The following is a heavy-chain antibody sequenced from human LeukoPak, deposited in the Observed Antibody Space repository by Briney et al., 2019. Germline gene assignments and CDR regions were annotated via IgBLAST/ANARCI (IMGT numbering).Heavy chain of an antibody. Sequence: GGSLRLSCAASGFTFSSYAMSWVRQAPGKGLEWVSAISASGASTYYADSVKGRFTISRDKSENTLYLQMSSLRAEDTAIYYCAKDQYSGSFTAFDYWGQGTLVTVSS. CDR1: GFTFSSYA. J-gene: IGHJ4*02. V-gene: IGHV3-23*01. CDR2: ISASGAST. D-gene: IGHD1-26*01. CDR3: AKDQYSGSFTAFDY.